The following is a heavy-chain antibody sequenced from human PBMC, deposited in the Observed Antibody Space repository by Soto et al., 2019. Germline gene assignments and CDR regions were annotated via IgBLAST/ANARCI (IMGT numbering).Heavy chain of an antibody. CDR3: AKEDRAAFKS. CDR2: IFPLVAMV. D-gene: IGHD2-15*01. J-gene: IGHJ5*02. V-gene: IGHV1-69*12. CDR1: GGDLRNSG. Sequence: QVHLVQSGAEMKKPGSSVKVSCKVSGGDLRNSGISWVRQAPGQGLEWMGGIFPLVAMVDYSKKFQGRVTITADESTNTAYMDLGSLRSADTAVYYCAKEDRAAFKSWGQGTLVIVSS.